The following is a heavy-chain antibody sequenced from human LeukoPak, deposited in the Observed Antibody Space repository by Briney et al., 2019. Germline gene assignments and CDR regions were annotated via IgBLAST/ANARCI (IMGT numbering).Heavy chain of an antibody. D-gene: IGHD3-22*01. CDR2: TSWNSGSI. CDR1: GFTFDDYA. CDR3: AKGSSGYYYLDY. V-gene: IGHV3-9*01. Sequence: GGSLRLSCAASGFTFDDYAMHWVRQAPGKGLEWVSGTSWNSGSIGYADSVKGRFTISRDNAKNSLYLQMNSLRAEDTALYYCAKGSSGYYYLDYWGQGTLVTVSS. J-gene: IGHJ4*02.